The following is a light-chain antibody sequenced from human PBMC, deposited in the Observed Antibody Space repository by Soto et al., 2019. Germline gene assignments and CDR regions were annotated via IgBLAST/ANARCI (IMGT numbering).Light chain of an antibody. Sequence: EVVMTQSPATLSVSPGERATLSCRASQSISSNVAWYQQKPGQAPRLLIFRSYTRASSVPARFRGSGSGTEFTLTISSLQSEDFAVYYCQHYNNWPPLLTFGGGTKVEIK. CDR1: QSISSN. V-gene: IGKV3-15*01. J-gene: IGKJ4*01. CDR2: RSY. CDR3: QHYNNWPPLLT.